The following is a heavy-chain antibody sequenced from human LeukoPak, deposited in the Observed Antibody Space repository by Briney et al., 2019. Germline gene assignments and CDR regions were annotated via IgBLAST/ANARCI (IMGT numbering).Heavy chain of an antibody. J-gene: IGHJ6*02. D-gene: IGHD2-2*02. Sequence: GGSLRLSCAASGFTFDDYAMHWVRQAPGKGLEWVSGISWNSGSIGYADSVKGRSTISRDNAKNSLYLQMNSLRAEDTALYYCAKGLTRSVVPAAISYYYYGMDVWGQGITVTVSS. CDR2: ISWNSGSI. CDR1: GFTFDDYA. V-gene: IGHV3-9*01. CDR3: AKGLTRSVVPAAISYYYYGMDV.